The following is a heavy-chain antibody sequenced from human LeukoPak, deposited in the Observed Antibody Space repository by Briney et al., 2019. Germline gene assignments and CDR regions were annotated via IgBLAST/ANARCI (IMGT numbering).Heavy chain of an antibody. CDR1: GFTFSTFA. D-gene: IGHD4-17*01. CDR3: AKYRNPDDYGDYVSFSPHAFDI. Sequence: PGGSLRLSCAASGFTFSTFAMIWVRQPPGKGLEWVSSIFPSGGEIHYADSVKGRFTISRDNSKNTLYLQMNSLRVEDAAVYYCAKYRNPDDYGDYVSFSPHAFDIWGQGTMVTVSS. CDR2: IFPSGGEI. V-gene: IGHV3-23*01. J-gene: IGHJ3*02.